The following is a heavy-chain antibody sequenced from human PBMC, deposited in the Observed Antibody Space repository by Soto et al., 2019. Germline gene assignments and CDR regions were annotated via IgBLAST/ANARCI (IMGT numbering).Heavy chain of an antibody. Sequence: GGSLRLSCAASGFTFSSYAMSWVRQAPGKGLEWVSAISGRGGSTYYADSVKGRFTISRDNSKNTLYLQMNSLRAEDTAVYYGAKWDLSVAGTYDYGGQGTLVTVSS. V-gene: IGHV3-23*01. CDR2: ISGRGGST. D-gene: IGHD6-19*01. J-gene: IGHJ4*02. CDR3: AKWDLSVAGTYDY. CDR1: GFTFSSYA.